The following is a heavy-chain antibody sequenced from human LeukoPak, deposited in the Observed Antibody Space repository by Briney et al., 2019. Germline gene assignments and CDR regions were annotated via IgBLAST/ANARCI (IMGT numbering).Heavy chain of an antibody. CDR3: ARDSRDFWSGYYPDY. CDR1: GHTFTSYG. CDR2: ISAYNGNT. D-gene: IGHD3-3*01. J-gene: IGHJ4*02. V-gene: IGHV1-18*01. Sequence: ASVKVSCKASGHTFTSYGISRVRQAPGQGLEWMGWISAYNGNTNYAQKLQGRVTMTTDTSTSTAYMELRSLRSDDTAVYYCARDSRDFWSGYYPDYWGQGTLVTVSS.